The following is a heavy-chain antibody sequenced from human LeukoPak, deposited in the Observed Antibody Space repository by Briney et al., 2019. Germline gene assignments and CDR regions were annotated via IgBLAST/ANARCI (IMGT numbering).Heavy chain of an antibody. J-gene: IGHJ4*02. V-gene: IGHV3-7*01. Sequence: PGGSLRLSCAASGFTFSSYWMSWVRQAPGKGLEWVANVKQDGSEKYYVDSVKGRFTISSDNAKNSLYLQMNSLRAEDTAVYYCARYYYGSGSYYFDYWGRGTLVTVSS. CDR3: ARYYYGSGSYYFDY. CDR1: GFTFSSYW. D-gene: IGHD3-10*01. CDR2: VKQDGSEK.